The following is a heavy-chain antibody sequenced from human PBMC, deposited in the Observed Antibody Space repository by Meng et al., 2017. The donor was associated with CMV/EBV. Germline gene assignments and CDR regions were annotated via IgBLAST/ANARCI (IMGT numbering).Heavy chain of an antibody. D-gene: IGHD2-2*01. J-gene: IGHJ6*02. CDR1: GFTFSDYY. CDR3: ARLKLGYCSSTSCYAPYYYYGMDV. V-gene: IGHV3-11*06. CDR2: ISSSSSYI. Sequence: GESLKISCAASGFTFSDYYMSWIRQAPGKGLEWVSSISSSSSYIYYADSVKGRFTISRDNAKNSLYLQMNSLRAEDTAVYYCARLKLGYCSSTSCYAPYYYYGMDVWGQGTTVTVSS.